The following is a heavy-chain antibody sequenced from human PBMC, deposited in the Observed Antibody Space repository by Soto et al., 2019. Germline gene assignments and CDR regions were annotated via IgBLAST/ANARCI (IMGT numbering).Heavy chain of an antibody. CDR3: ARNMVREVNFDY. V-gene: IGHV4-4*02. Sequence: SETLSLTCTVSGGPIGSSNWWSWVRQPPGKGLEWIGEIFHSGSTNYNPSLKSRVTILVDKSKSQFSVRLRSVTAADTAVYYCARNMVREVNFDYWGQGTLVT. D-gene: IGHD3-10*01. J-gene: IGHJ4*02. CDR1: GGPIGSSNW. CDR2: IFHSGST.